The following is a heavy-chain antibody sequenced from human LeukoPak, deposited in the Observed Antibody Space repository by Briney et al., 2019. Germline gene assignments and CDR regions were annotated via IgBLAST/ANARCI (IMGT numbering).Heavy chain of an antibody. V-gene: IGHV3-7*01. D-gene: IGHD3-10*01. J-gene: IGHJ4*02. CDR2: IKQDGSEK. CDR1: SFTVSSYW. Sequence: GGSLRLSCAASSFTVSSYWMSSVRHAPRNGLEWLANIKQDGSEKYYVDSVKGRFSISRDNAKNSLYLQMNSLRAEDTAVYYCAREGRVWFGELLGLFDYWGQGTLVTVSS. CDR3: AREGRVWFGELLGLFDY.